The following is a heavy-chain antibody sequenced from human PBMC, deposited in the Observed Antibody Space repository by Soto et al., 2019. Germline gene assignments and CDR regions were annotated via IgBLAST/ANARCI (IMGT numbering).Heavy chain of an antibody. CDR3: ARVYYDYIWGSYPLVY. CDR1: GFTFSSHW. D-gene: IGHD3-16*02. J-gene: IGHJ4*02. CDR2: IKQDGSEK. Sequence: PGGSLRLSCAASGFTFSSHWMSWVRQAPGKGLEWLASIKQDGSEKNYVDSVKGRFTISRDNAKNSLYLQMNSLRVEDTAVYYCARVYYDYIWGSYPLVYWGQGTLVTVSS. V-gene: IGHV3-7*03.